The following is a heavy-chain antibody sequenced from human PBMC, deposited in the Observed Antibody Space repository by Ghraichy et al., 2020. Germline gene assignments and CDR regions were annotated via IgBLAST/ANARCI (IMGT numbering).Heavy chain of an antibody. CDR3: ARGRLGADRSTFNH. V-gene: IGHV3-74*01. D-gene: IGHD1-26*01. CDR1: GFTFSSYW. Sequence: GESLNISCAASGFTFSSYWMHWVRQGPGMGLVWVSRLNTDGSNMHYADSVEGRFTISRDNAQNTVYLQMNSLRAEDTAVYFCARGRLGADRSTFNHWGQGTMVTVSS. CDR2: LNTDGSNM. J-gene: IGHJ3*01.